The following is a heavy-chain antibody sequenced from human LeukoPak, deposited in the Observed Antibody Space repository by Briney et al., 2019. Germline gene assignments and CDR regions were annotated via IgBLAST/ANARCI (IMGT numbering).Heavy chain of an antibody. CDR1: GFTFSSYS. Sequence: GGSLRLSCAASGFTFSSYSMNWVRQAPGKGLEWVSSISSSSSDIYYADSVKGRFTISRDNAKNSLYLQMNSLRAEDTAVYYCARDPICSGGSCYPHYYYYYMDVWGKGTTVTISS. D-gene: IGHD2-15*01. J-gene: IGHJ6*03. CDR2: ISSSSSDI. V-gene: IGHV3-21*01. CDR3: ARDPICSGGSCYPHYYYYYMDV.